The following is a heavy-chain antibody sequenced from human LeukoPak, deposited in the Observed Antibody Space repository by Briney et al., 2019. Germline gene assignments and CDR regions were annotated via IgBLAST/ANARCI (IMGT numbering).Heavy chain of an antibody. CDR3: TTDPDSSAILGGN. CDR1: GITFRNYW. CDR2: IKSKDDGETI. J-gene: IGHJ4*02. Sequence: PGGSLRLSCVASGITFRNYWMSWIRQAPGKGLEWVARIKSKDDGETIDYNAPVKGRFTISRDDSKNTLYLEMNSLKTEDTAVYYCTTDPDSSAILGGNWGQGTLVTVSS. V-gene: IGHV3-15*01. D-gene: IGHD3-22*01.